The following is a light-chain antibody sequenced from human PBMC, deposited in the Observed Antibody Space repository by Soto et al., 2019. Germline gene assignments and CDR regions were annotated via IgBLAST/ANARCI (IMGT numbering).Light chain of an antibody. Sequence: QSALTQPASVSGSPGQSITISCTGTSSDVGSYNLVSWYQQHPGKAPKLMISEDTKRPSGVSNRFSGSKSGNTASLTISGLQAEDEADYYCCSYAGSSTFVVFGGGTKVTVL. CDR3: CSYAGSSTFVV. CDR2: EDT. J-gene: IGLJ2*01. CDR1: SSDVGSYNL. V-gene: IGLV2-23*02.